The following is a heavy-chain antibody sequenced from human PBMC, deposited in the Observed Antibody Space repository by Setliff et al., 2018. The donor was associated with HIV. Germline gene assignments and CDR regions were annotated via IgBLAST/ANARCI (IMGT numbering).Heavy chain of an antibody. CDR1: GYTLTSNY. CDR3: ARDEGSGWPLDY. Sequence: ASVKVSCKASGYTLTSNYMHWVRQAPGQGLEWMGEINPGSGTTRHAQSFQGRVTMTSDTSTSTAYMQLSSLRSEDTAVYYCARDEGSGWPLDYWGQGTLVTVSS. J-gene: IGHJ4*02. V-gene: IGHV1-46*01. D-gene: IGHD6-19*01. CDR2: INPGSGTT.